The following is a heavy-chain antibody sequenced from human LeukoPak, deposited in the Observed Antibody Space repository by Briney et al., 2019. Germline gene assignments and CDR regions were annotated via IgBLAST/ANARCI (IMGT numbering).Heavy chain of an antibody. V-gene: IGHV3-23*01. D-gene: IGHD3-22*01. CDR2: IIGSGGST. CDR3: AKDEGYDSSGYYYFDY. J-gene: IGHJ4*02. Sequence: GGSLRLSCAASGFTFSSNAMNWVRQAPGKGLEWVSGIIGSGGSTYYADSVKGRFTISRDNSKNTLYLQMNSLRAEDTAVYYCAKDEGYDSSGYYYFDYWGQGTLVTVSS. CDR1: GFTFSSNA.